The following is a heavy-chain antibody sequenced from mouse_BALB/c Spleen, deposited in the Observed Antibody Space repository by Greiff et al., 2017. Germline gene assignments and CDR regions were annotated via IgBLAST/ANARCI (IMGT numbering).Heavy chain of an antibody. J-gene: IGHJ4*01. CDR2: IYPGDGDT. V-gene: IGHV1-80*01. Sequence: QVQLQQSGAELVKPGASVKLSCTASGFNIKDTYMHWVKQRPEQGLEWIGRIYPGDGDTNNNGKFKGKATLTADKSSSTAYMQLSSLTSVDSAVYFCAREGYDSYALDYWGQGTSVTVSS. CDR3: AREGYDSYALDY. CDR1: GFNIKDTY. D-gene: IGHD2-2*01.